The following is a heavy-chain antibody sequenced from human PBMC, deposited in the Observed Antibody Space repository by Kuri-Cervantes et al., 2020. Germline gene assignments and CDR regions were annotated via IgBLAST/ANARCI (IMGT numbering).Heavy chain of an antibody. CDR2: ISYDGSNK. V-gene: IGHV3-30-3*01. Sequence: GESLKISCAASGFTFSSYAMHWVRQAPGKGLEWVAVISYDGSNKYYADSVKGRFTISRDNSKNTLYLQMNSLRAEDTAVYYCARGARGPYYDFWSGYYGGDTDYYGMDVWGQGTTVTVSS. J-gene: IGHJ6*02. D-gene: IGHD3-3*01. CDR1: GFTFSSYA. CDR3: ARGARGPYYDFWSGYYGGDTDYYGMDV.